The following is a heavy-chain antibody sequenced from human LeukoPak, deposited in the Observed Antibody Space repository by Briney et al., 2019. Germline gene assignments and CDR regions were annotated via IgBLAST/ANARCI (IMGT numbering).Heavy chain of an antibody. V-gene: IGHV3-21*03. CDR3: ARDFYDGFALDY. CDR1: GFSFSSYS. Sequence: GGSLRLSCVGSGFSFSSYSMNWVRQTPGKGLEWVSSISIDSDNISHAHSVKGRFTISRDNARNSLYLQMDNLRAEDTGVYYCARDFYDGFALDYWGQGTLVTVSS. J-gene: IGHJ4*02. CDR2: ISIDSDNI. D-gene: IGHD2/OR15-2a*01.